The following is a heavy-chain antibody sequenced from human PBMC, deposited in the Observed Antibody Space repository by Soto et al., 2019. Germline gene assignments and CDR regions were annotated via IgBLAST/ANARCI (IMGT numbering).Heavy chain of an antibody. CDR2: INAGNGNT. Sequence: ASVKVSCQASGYTFTSYAMHWVRQAPGQRLEWMGWINAGNGNTKYSQKFQGRVTITRDTSASTAYMELSSLRSEDTAVYYCARGAIVVVPAAIAYYYYYMDVWGKGTTVTVSS. D-gene: IGHD2-2*02. CDR3: ARGAIVVVPAAIAYYYYYMDV. V-gene: IGHV1-3*01. CDR1: GYTFTSYA. J-gene: IGHJ6*03.